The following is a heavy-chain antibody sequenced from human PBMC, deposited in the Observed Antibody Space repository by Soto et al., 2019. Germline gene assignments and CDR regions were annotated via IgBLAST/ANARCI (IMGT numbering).Heavy chain of an antibody. V-gene: IGHV1-3*01. CDR1: GYTFTGYA. CDR3: ARDHGVGAQAGFDF. D-gene: IGHD1-26*01. Sequence: ASVKVSCKASGYTFTGYAMHWVRQAPGQRLEWMGWINAGNGNTKYSQKFQGRVTITRDTSASTAYMELSSLRSEDTAVYYCARDHGVGAQAGFDFWGQGTLVTVSS. J-gene: IGHJ4*02. CDR2: INAGNGNT.